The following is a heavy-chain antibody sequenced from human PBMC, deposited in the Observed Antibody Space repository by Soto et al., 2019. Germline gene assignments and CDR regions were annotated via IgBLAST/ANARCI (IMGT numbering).Heavy chain of an antibody. CDR3: ATILSAGGDY. Sequence: QLQLQESGPGLVKPSETLSLTCTVSGDSISNTSYYWGWIRQPPGKGLEWIGSIYYSGSTYYNTSLKSRVTISVDTSKNQFSVKLSSVTAADTAVYYCATILSAGGDYWGQGTLVTVSS. J-gene: IGHJ4*02. D-gene: IGHD2-21*01. V-gene: IGHV4-39*01. CDR2: IYYSGST. CDR1: GDSISNTSYY.